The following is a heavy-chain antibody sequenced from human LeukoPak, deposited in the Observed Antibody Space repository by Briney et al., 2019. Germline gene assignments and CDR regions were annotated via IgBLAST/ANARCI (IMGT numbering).Heavy chain of an antibody. CDR2: IIPIFGTA. V-gene: IGHV1-69*05. Sequence: ASVKVSCKASGGTFSSYAISWVRQAPGQGLEWMGRIIPIFGTANYAQKFQGRVTITTEESTSTAYMELSSLRSEDTAVYYCARDQEDSSSWSYYWGQGTLVTVSS. D-gene: IGHD6-13*01. CDR3: ARDQEDSSSWSYY. J-gene: IGHJ4*02. CDR1: GGTFSSYA.